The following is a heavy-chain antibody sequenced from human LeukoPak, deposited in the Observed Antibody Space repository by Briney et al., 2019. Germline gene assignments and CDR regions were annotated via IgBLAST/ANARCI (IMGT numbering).Heavy chain of an antibody. V-gene: IGHV3-43D*03. CDR3: AKDMEDIVVVPAAIPVPHYYYYMDV. D-gene: IGHD2-2*02. CDR1: GFTFDDYA. Sequence: GGSLRLSCAASGFTFDDYAMHWVRQAPGKGLEWVSLISWDGGSTYYADSVKGRFTISRDNSKNSLYLQMKSLRAEDTALYYCAKDMEDIVVVPAAIPVPHYYYYMDVWGKGTTVTVSS. J-gene: IGHJ6*03. CDR2: ISWDGGST.